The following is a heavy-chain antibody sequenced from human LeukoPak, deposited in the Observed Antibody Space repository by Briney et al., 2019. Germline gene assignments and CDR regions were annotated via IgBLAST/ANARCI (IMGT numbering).Heavy chain of an antibody. V-gene: IGHV1-69*05. Sequence: SVKVSCKASGGTFSSYAISWVRQAPGQGLEWMGGIIPIFGTANYAQKFQGRVTITTDESTSTAYMELSSLRSEDTAVYHCARVHYYGSGSSNWFDPWGQGTLVTVSS. J-gene: IGHJ5*02. CDR2: IIPIFGTA. D-gene: IGHD3-10*01. CDR3: ARVHYYGSGSSNWFDP. CDR1: GGTFSSYA.